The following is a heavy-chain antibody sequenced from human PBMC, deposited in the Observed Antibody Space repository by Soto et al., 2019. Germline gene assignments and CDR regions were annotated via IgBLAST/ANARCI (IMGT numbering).Heavy chain of an antibody. D-gene: IGHD6-19*01. Sequence: GGSLRLSCAASGFTFSDYAMNGVRQAPGKGLEWVSSISYTGDFIYYADSVKGRFTISRDNAKNALYLQMTGLRGDDTAVYYCARDLLSGANYYAHWGQGTLVTVSS. CDR1: GFTFSDYA. J-gene: IGHJ4*02. CDR2: ISYTGDFI. V-gene: IGHV3-21*04. CDR3: ARDLLSGANYYAH.